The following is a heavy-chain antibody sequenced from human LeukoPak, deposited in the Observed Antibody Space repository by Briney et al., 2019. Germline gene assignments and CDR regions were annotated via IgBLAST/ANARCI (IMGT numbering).Heavy chain of an antibody. Sequence: ASVKVSCKASGYTFTGYYMHWVRQAPEQGLEWMGWINPNSGGTNYAQKFQGRVTMTRDTSISTAYMELSRLRSDDTAVYYCAREEMATIPFDYWGQGTLVTVSS. D-gene: IGHD5-24*01. J-gene: IGHJ4*02. CDR3: AREEMATIPFDY. CDR1: GYTFTGYY. V-gene: IGHV1-2*02. CDR2: INPNSGGT.